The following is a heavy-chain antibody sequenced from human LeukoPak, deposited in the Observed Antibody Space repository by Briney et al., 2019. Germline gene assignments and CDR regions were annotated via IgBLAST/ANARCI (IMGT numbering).Heavy chain of an antibody. CDR2: ISGSGGST. J-gene: IGHJ5*02. CDR1: GFTFSSYA. Sequence: GGSLRLSCAASGFTFSSYAMSWVRQAPGKGLEWVSAISGSGGSTYYADSVKGRFTISRDNSKNTLYLQMNSLRAEDTAVYYCAEDTMARFLSRGSSRGGWFDPWGQGTLVTVSS. CDR3: AEDTMARFLSRGSSRGGWFDP. D-gene: IGHD6-13*01. V-gene: IGHV3-23*01.